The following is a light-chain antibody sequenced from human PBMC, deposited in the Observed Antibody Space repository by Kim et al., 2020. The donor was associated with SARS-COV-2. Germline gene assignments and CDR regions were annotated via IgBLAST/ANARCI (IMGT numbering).Light chain of an antibody. CDR1: QDISNS. V-gene: IGKV1-27*01. CDR3: QMYETFPYP. J-gene: IGKJ4*01. CDR2: AAS. Sequence: DIQMTQSPSSLSASIGDRVTITCRASQDISNSLDWYQQKPGQVPKVLVYAASTLQSGVPSRFSGSGSGTDFTLTISSLQPEDVATYYCQMYETFPYPFGGGTKEDIK.